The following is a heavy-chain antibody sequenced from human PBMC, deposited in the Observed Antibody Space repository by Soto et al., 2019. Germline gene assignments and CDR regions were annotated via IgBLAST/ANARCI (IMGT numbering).Heavy chain of an antibody. J-gene: IGHJ4*02. CDR2: IIPIFGSP. V-gene: IGHV1-69*01. CDR3: AREGFSGSYFAY. D-gene: IGHD1-26*01. CDR1: GGTFGSYG. Sequence: QVHLVQSGAEVKKPGSSVKVSCKASGGTFGSYGISWVRQAPAQGLEWMGGIIPIFGSPTYAQKFQGRVTITAGESTSTVYMELSSLRPEDTAVYYCAREGFSGSYFAYWGQGTLVTVSS.